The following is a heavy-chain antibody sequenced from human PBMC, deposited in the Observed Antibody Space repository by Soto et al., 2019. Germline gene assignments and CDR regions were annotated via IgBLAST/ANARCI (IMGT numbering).Heavy chain of an antibody. Sequence: GGSLRLSCAASGFTFSSYAMSWVRQAPGKGLEWVSAISGSGGSTYYADSVKGRFTISRDNSKNTLYLQMNSLRAEDTAVYYWAKAPRAAAGTGVVNWFDPWGQGTLVTVSS. V-gene: IGHV3-23*01. CDR2: ISGSGGST. D-gene: IGHD6-13*01. CDR3: AKAPRAAAGTGVVNWFDP. J-gene: IGHJ5*02. CDR1: GFTFSSYA.